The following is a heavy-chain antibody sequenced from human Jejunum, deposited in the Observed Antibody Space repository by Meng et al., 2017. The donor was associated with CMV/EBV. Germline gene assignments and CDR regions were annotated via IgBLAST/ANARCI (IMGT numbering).Heavy chain of an antibody. Sequence: HVQLQESGPGLVKPSQTLSLTCTVSGGSVSSGGYYWTWIRQHPGKGLEWFGHIYYSGSTFYNPSLKRRVIISIGTSKNQFSLNLRSVTAADTAVYYCARVSSGWDYFDYWGQGTLVTVSS. D-gene: IGHD6-19*01. V-gene: IGHV4-31*03. CDR2: IYYSGST. CDR1: GGSVSSGGYY. CDR3: ARVSSGWDYFDY. J-gene: IGHJ4*02.